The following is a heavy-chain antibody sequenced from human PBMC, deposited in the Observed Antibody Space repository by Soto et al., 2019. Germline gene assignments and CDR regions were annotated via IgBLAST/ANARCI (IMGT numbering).Heavy chain of an antibody. D-gene: IGHD4-4*01. Sequence: PGESLKISCKGSGYSFTSYWIGWVRQMPGKGLEWMGIIYPGDSDTRYSPSFQGQVTISADKSISTAYMEVTSLRHGDTAVYFCARSDDSTSYPLDLWRPGTLVTVSS. V-gene: IGHV5-51*01. J-gene: IGHJ5*02. CDR1: GYSFTSYW. CDR2: IYPGDSDT. CDR3: ARSDDSTSYPLDL.